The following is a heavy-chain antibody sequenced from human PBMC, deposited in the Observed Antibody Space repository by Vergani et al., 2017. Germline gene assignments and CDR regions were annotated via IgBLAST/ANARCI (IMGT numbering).Heavy chain of an antibody. Sequence: EVQLVESGGGLVQPGGSLRLSCAASGFTFSSYAMSWVRQAPGKGLEWVSAISGSSGSTFYADSVKGRFTISRDNSKNTLSLQMNTLRAEDTALYYCARGPGGTYSFDSWGQGTLVTVSS. CDR1: GFTFSSYA. CDR2: ISGSSGST. D-gene: IGHD1-26*01. J-gene: IGHJ4*02. V-gene: IGHV3-23*04. CDR3: ARGPGGTYSFDS.